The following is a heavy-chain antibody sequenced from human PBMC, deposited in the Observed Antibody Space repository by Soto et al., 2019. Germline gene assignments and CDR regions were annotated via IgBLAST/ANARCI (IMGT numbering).Heavy chain of an antibody. J-gene: IGHJ6*04. CDR2: INPSGGST. V-gene: IGHV1-46*01. Sequence: QVQLVQSGAEVKKPGASVKVSCKASGYTFTYYFMNWVRQAPGQGLEWMGRINPSGGSTIYAQKFQGRVTMTRDTSTTTVYMELSSLRSDDTAVYYCVILCSGSPRKDAWGKGTTVTVSS. D-gene: IGHD3-10*02. CDR3: VILCSGSPRKDA. CDR1: GYTFTYYF.